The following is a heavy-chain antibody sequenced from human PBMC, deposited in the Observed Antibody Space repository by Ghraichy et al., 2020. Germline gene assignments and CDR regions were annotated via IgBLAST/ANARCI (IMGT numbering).Heavy chain of an antibody. J-gene: IGHJ4*02. CDR3: AREFRGDRGWDPSFDY. D-gene: IGHD6-19*01. Sequence: YISYSGSTKYNPSLKSRVTLSIDTSKNQFSLKVTSVSAADTAVYYCAREFRGDRGWDPSFDYWGQGALVTASS. V-gene: IGHV4-59*01. CDR2: ISYSGST.